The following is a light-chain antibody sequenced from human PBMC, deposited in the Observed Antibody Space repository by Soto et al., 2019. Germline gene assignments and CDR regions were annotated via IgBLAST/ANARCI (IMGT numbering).Light chain of an antibody. V-gene: IGKV3-20*01. CDR3: HLYYSGM. CDR2: AAS. J-gene: IGKJ1*01. CDR1: QSVDSNY. Sequence: EIVLTQSPGTLSLSPGERATLSCRASQSVDSNYLGWYQQKPGQAPRLLIYAASSRATGIPDRFRGGGSGTNYTLTISRLEPEDFAVYYCHLYYSGMFGQGTKVEIK.